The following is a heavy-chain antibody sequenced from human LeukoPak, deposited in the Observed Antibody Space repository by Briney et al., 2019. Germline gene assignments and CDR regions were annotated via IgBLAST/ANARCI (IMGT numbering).Heavy chain of an antibody. CDR2: IYPGDSDT. D-gene: IGHD4-23*01. CDR3: ARTVFFNSYYYYGMDV. Sequence: GESLKISCKGSGYSFTSYWIGWVRQMPGKGLEWMGIIYPGDSDTRYSPSFQGQVTISADESISTAYLQWSSLKASDTAMYYCARTVFFNSYYYYGMDVWGQGTTVTVS. V-gene: IGHV5-51*01. CDR1: GYSFTSYW. J-gene: IGHJ6*02.